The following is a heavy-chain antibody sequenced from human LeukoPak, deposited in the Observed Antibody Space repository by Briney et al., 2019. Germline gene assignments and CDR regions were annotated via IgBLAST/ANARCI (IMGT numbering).Heavy chain of an antibody. V-gene: IGHV3-23*01. J-gene: IGHJ4*02. CDR2: ISGDGEST. CDR3: AKDRDCSSTGCYVFAN. CDR1: GVTLRNYA. Sequence: GGSLRLSCAASGVTLRNYAMTWIRQAPGEGLQWVSVISGDGESTYYADSVRDRFTISRDNSKNTMYLQMNNLRAEDTAIYYCAKDRDCSSTGCYVFANWGQGTLVIVSS. D-gene: IGHD2-2*01.